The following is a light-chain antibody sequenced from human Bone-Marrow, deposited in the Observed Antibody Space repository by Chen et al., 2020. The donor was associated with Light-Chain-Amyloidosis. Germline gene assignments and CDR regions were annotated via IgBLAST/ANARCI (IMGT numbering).Light chain of an antibody. CDR3: MQTIQLPRT. CDR2: EVS. CDR1: QSLLHSDGKTY. V-gene: IGKV2D-29*01. J-gene: IGKJ1*01. Sequence: DMVMTQNPPPLSVTPGQPPSTPCKSSQSLLHSDGKTYLNWYLQKPGQPPQLLIYEVSNRFSGVSDRFSGSGSGTDFTLKISRVEAEDVGVYYCMQTIQLPRTFGQGTRVELK.